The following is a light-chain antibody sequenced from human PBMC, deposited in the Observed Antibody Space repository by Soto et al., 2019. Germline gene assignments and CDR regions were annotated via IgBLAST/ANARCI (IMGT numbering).Light chain of an antibody. CDR2: AAS. V-gene: IGKV1-27*01. CDR1: QDIRNS. J-gene: IGKJ4*01. CDR3: QKYNSAPLT. Sequence: QMTQSPSSLSASIGDRLTITCRASQDIRNSLAWYQQKPGKVPKLLIYAASTLQSGVPSRFSGSGSGTDSTLTISSLQPEDVATYSCQKYNSAPLTFGGGTKVDI.